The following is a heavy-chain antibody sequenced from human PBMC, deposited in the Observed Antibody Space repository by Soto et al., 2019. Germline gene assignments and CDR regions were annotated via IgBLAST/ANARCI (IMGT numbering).Heavy chain of an antibody. CDR1: VFTFSSYA. CDR2: ISGSGGGT. CDR3: AKDLGPLYESPDY. D-gene: IGHD5-12*01. Sequence: WGSLRLSCASSVFTFSSYAMSWVRQAPGKGLEWVSAISGSGGGTYYADSVKGRFTISRDNSKNTLYLQMNSLRAEDTAVYYCAKDLGPLYESPDYWGQGTMVTVSS. V-gene: IGHV3-23*01. J-gene: IGHJ4*02.